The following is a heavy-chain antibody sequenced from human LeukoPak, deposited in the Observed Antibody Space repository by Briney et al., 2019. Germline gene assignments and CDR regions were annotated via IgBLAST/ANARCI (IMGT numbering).Heavy chain of an antibody. D-gene: IGHD3-3*02. CDR3: DRHLISSLRPFDY. CDR2: INHSGST. CDR1: SGFFSGYY. Sequence: SETLSLTWPVDSGFFSGYYWSWIRQPPGKGLEWIGEINHSGSTNYNPSLKSRVTISVETAKNQFSLKLRSVTAADTSVYYCDRHLISSLRPFDYWGQGTLVTVSS. J-gene: IGHJ4*02. V-gene: IGHV4-34*01.